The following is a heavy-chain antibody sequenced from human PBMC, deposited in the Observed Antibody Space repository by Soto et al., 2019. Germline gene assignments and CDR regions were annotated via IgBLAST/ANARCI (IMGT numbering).Heavy chain of an antibody. J-gene: IGHJ4*02. CDR1: GGAISSGDYY. D-gene: IGHD5-12*01. Sequence: SETLSLTCTVSGGAISSGDYYWSWIRQPPGKGLEWIGCIYYSGSTYYNPSLKGRVTISVDTSKNQFSLKLSSVTAADTAVYYCARRWLQLDYFDYWGQGTLVTVSS. CDR3: ARRWLQLDYFDY. V-gene: IGHV4-30-4*01. CDR2: IYYSGST.